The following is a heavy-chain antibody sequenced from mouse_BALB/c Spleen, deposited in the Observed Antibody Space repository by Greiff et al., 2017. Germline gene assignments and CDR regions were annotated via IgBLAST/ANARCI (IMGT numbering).Heavy chain of an antibody. CDR1: GFSFTGYG. Sequence: GQLKESGPGLVAPSQSLSITCPVSGFSFTGYGVNWVRQPPGKGLEWLGMILGDGSTDYNSALKSRLSISKDNSKSQVFLKMNSPQTDDTARYYCARYRYRAMDYWGQGTSVTVSS. CDR3: ARYRYRAMDY. V-gene: IGHV2-6-7*01. CDR2: ILGDGST. D-gene: IGHD2-14*01. J-gene: IGHJ4*01.